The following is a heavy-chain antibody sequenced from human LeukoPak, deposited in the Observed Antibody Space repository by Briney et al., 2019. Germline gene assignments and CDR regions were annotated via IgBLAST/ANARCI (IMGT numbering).Heavy chain of an antibody. CDR1: GFTFSSYE. J-gene: IGHJ4*02. CDR3: ARRAGAYSHPYDY. V-gene: IGHV3-48*03. Sequence: QPGGSLRLSCAASGFTFSSYEMNWVRQAPGKGLEWVSYISSSRSTIYYANSVKGRFTISRDNAKNSLYLQMNSLRAEDTAVYYCARRAGAYSHPYDYWGQGTLVTVSS. CDR2: ISSSRSTI. D-gene: IGHD4/OR15-4a*01.